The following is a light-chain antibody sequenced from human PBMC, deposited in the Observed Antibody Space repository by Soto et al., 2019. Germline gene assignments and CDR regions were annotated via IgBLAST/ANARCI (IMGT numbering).Light chain of an antibody. Sequence: EIVLTQSPDTLSLSPGERATLSCRASQSVGSSLAWYQQKPGQAPRLLLYDASNRATGIPARFSGSGSGTDFALTISSLEPEYFAVYYCQQRSNWPPEVTFGPGTKVDIK. CDR1: QSVGSS. V-gene: IGKV3-11*01. CDR2: DAS. J-gene: IGKJ3*01. CDR3: QQRSNWPPEVT.